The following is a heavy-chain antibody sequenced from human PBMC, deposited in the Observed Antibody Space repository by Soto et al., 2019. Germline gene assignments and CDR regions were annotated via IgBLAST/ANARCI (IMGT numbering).Heavy chain of an antibody. D-gene: IGHD6-19*01. CDR1: GYTFTGNY. Sequence: GASVKVSCKASGYTFTGNYLHWVRQAPGQGLEWMGWINPRSGGTNYAQKFQGRVTMTRDTSINTAYMELSRLRFDDTAVYYCARRGLVTVAAYYLHYWGQGALVTVSS. CDR2: INPRSGGT. CDR3: ARRGLVTVAAYYLHY. V-gene: IGHV1-2*02. J-gene: IGHJ4*02.